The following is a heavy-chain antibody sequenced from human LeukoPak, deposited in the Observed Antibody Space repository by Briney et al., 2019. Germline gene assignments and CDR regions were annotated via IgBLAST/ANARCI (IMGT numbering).Heavy chain of an antibody. CDR3: ARAYDWNYLY. J-gene: IGHJ4*02. CDR1: GFTFSSYW. Sequence: GGSLRLSCAASGFTFSSYWMHWVRQAPGKGLVWGSVIYSGGNTYYADSVTDRFTISRDNSKNTLYLQMNSLRVEDTAVYYCARAYDWNYLYWGQGTLVTVSS. CDR2: IYSGGNT. D-gene: IGHD1-7*01. V-gene: IGHV3-66*01.